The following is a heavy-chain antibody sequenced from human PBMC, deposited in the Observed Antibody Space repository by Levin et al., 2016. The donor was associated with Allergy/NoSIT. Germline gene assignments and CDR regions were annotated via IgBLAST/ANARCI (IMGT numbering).Heavy chain of an antibody. Sequence: GGSLRLSCAASGFTFSSYAMSWVRQAPGKGLEWVAVIWYDGSNKYYADSVKGRFTISRDNSKNTLYLQMNSLRAEDTAVYYCARGSSGWQFDYWGQGTLVTVSS. CDR1: GFTFSSYA. CDR3: ARGSSGWQFDY. D-gene: IGHD3-22*01. V-gene: IGHV3-33*08. CDR2: IWYDGSNK. J-gene: IGHJ4*02.